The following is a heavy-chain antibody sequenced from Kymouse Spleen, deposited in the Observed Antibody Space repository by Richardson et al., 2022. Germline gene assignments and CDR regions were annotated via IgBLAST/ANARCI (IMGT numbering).Heavy chain of an antibody. D-gene: IGHD2-2*02. Sequence: EVQLVESGGGLIQPGGSLRLSCAASGFTVSSNYMSWVRQAPGKGLEWVSVIYSCGSTYYADSVKGRFTISRDNSKNTLYLQMNSLRAEDTAVYYCAREHPLL**YQLPSDYWGQGTLVTVSS. V-gene: IGHV3-66*03. CDR2: IYSCGST. CDR3: AREHPLL**YQLPSDY. J-gene: IGHJ4*02. CDR1: GFTVSSNY.